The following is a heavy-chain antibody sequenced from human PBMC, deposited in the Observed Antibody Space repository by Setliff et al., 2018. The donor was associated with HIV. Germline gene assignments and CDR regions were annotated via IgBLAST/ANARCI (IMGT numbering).Heavy chain of an antibody. CDR2: ISSSSSDK. V-gene: IGHV3-21*05. CDR1: GFTFSSYS. Sequence: LRLSCAASGFTFSSYSLNWVRQAPGKGLEWVSYISSSSSDKFYVDSVKGRFAISRDNAKNSLNLEMNSLRAEDTAIYYGASSRPPDDSSGYLDHWGQGTLVTVSS. J-gene: IGHJ4*01. CDR3: ASSRPPDDSSGYLDH. D-gene: IGHD3-22*01.